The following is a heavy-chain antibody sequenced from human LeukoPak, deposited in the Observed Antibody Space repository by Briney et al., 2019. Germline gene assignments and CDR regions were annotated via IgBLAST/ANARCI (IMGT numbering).Heavy chain of an antibody. D-gene: IGHD3-22*01. Sequence: PGGSLRLSCAASGSTVSSNYMSWVRQAPGKGLEWVSVIYSGGSTYYADPVKGRFTISRDNSKNTLYLQMNSLRAEDTAVYYCATDYYDSSGLNDYWGQGTLVTVSS. CDR2: IYSGGST. CDR3: ATDYYDSSGLNDY. J-gene: IGHJ4*02. V-gene: IGHV3-53*01. CDR1: GSTVSSNY.